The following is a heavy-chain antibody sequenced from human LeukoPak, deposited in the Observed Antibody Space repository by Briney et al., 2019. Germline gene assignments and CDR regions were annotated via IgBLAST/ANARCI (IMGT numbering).Heavy chain of an antibody. D-gene: IGHD2-2*02. V-gene: IGHV4-39*01. J-gene: IGHJ4*02. CDR2: IYYSGAT. CDR1: GGSISSSSYY. CDR3: ARLEYTNSGFDF. Sequence: SETLSLTCTVSGGSISSSSYYWGWIRQPPGKGLEWIGNIYYSGATYYNPSLKSRVTISVDTSKNQFSLNLSSVTAADTAVYYCARLEYTNSGFDFWGQGTLVTVSS.